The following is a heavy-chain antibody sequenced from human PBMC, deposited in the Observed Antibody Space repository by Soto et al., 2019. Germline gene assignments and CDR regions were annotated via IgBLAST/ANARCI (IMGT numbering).Heavy chain of an antibody. CDR1: GFSLSNAGLG. V-gene: IGHV2-26*04. Sequence: QVTVKESGPVLVKPTETLTLTCTVSGFSLSNAGLGVSWIRQPPGKALEWLAHIFSNDEKSYSTSLKSRLTISKDTSKRQVVLIMTNMDPVDTATYYCASTYSTSWYAFDPWGQGTLVTVSS. J-gene: IGHJ5*02. CDR3: ASTYSTSWYAFDP. CDR2: IFSNDEK. D-gene: IGHD6-13*01.